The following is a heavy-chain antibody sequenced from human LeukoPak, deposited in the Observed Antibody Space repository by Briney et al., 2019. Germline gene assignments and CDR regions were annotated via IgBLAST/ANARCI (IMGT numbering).Heavy chain of an antibody. V-gene: IGHV1-2*02. D-gene: IGHD3-22*01. Sequence: ASVKVSCKASGYTFTGYYMHWVRQAPGQGLEWMGWINPNSGGTNYAQKFQGRVTMTRDTSISTAYMELSRLRSDDTAVYYCARTTDPSFYYDSSGRHRAEYFQHWGQGTLVTVSS. CDR3: ARTTDPSFYYDSSGRHRAEYFQH. CDR1: GYTFTGYY. J-gene: IGHJ1*01. CDR2: INPNSGGT.